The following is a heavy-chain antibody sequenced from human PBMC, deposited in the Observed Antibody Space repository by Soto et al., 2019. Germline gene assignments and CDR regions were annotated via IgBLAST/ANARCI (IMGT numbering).Heavy chain of an antibody. V-gene: IGHV3-9*01. Sequence: EVQLVESGGGLVQPGRSLRLSCAASGFTFDDYAMHWVRQAPGKGLEWVSGISWNSGSIGYADSVKGRFTISRDNAKNSLYLQMNSLRAEDTDLYYCAKDSSGDLPRADSCDIWGQGTMVTVSS. D-gene: IGHD4-17*01. CDR2: ISWNSGSI. CDR3: AKDSSGDLPRADSCDI. CDR1: GFTFDDYA. J-gene: IGHJ3*02.